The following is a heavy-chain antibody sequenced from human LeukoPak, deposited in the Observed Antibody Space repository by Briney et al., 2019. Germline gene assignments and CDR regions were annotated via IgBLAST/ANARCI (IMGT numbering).Heavy chain of an antibody. J-gene: IGHJ4*02. CDR1: GGTFGSYA. Sequence: SVKVSCKASGGTFGSYAISWVRQAPGQGLEWMGGIIPIFGTANYAQKFQGRVTITADESTSTAYMELSSLRSEDTAVYYCARLGDYYDSSGYCGYVDYWGQGTLVTVSS. CDR2: IIPIFGTA. D-gene: IGHD3-22*01. V-gene: IGHV1-69*13. CDR3: ARLGDYYDSSGYCGYVDY.